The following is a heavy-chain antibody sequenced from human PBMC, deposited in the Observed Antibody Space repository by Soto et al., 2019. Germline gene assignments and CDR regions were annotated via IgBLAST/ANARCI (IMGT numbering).Heavy chain of an antibody. CDR1: GYTFTSYY. V-gene: IGHV1-8*02. CDR3: ARGSYDYIWGSYRYTANFQH. CDR2: MNPNSGNT. D-gene: IGHD3-16*02. J-gene: IGHJ1*01. Sequence: ASVKVSCKASGYTFTSYYMHWVRQATGQGLEWMGWMNPNSGNTGYAQKFQGRVTMTRNTSISTAYMELSSLRSEDTAVYYCARGSYDYIWGSYRYTANFQHWGQGTLVTVSS.